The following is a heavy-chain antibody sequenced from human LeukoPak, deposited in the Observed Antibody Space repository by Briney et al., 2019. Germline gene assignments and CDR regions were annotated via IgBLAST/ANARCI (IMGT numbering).Heavy chain of an antibody. CDR3: ARDRIEQQRTLGRSSNYYYYYYMDV. D-gene: IGHD6-13*01. J-gene: IGHJ6*03. CDR1: EFTFSSYD. CDR2: ISSSSSTI. V-gene: IGHV3-48*01. Sequence: GGSLRLSCAASEFTFSSYDMNWVRQAPGKGLEWVSYISSSSSTIYYADSVKGRFTISRDNAKNSLYLQMNSLRAEDTAVYYCARDRIEQQRTLGRSSNYYYYYYMDVWGKGTTVTVSS.